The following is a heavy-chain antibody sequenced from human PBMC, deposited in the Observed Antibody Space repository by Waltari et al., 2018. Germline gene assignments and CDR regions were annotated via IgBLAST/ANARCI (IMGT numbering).Heavy chain of an antibody. J-gene: IGHJ4*02. CDR3: ARHPYSSGWYAHFDY. CDR1: GGSISGTNYY. CDR2: IYYSGST. V-gene: IGHV4-39*01. Sequence: QLQLQESGPGLVKPSETLSLTCTVSGGSISGTNYYWGWIRQPPGKGLEWIGSIYYSGSTYYNPSLKSRVTISVDTSKNQFSLKLSSVTAADTAVYYCARHPYSSGWYAHFDYWGQGTLVTVSS. D-gene: IGHD6-19*01.